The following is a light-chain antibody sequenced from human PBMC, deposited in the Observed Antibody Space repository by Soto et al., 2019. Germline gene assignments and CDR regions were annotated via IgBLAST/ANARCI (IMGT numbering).Light chain of an antibody. CDR2: GAS. Sequence: EIVMTQSPATLSVSPGERATLSCRASQSVRGNLAWYQQKPGRAPRLLIYGASTRATGIPARFSGSGSGTEFTLTISSLQSEDFAVYYCQQYNNWPPWTFGQGTKVEIK. V-gene: IGKV3-15*01. CDR3: QQYNNWPPWT. J-gene: IGKJ1*01. CDR1: QSVRGN.